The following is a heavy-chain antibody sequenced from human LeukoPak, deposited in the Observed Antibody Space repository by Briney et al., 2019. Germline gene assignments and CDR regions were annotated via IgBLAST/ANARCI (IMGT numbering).Heavy chain of an antibody. J-gene: IGHJ1*01. V-gene: IGHV4-59*01. CDR3: ARSVEMATIFQH. CDR2: TYYSGST. Sequence: PSETLSVTCTVSGGSISGYYWSWIRQPPGKGVEWIGYTYYSGSTNYNPSLKSRVTISVDTSKNQFSLKMSSVTAADTAVYYCARSVEMATIFQHWGQGTLVAVSS. CDR1: GGSISGYY. D-gene: IGHD5-24*01.